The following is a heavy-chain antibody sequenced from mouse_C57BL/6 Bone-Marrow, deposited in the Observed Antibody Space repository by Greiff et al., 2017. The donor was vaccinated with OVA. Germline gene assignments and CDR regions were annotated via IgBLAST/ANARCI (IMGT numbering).Heavy chain of an antibody. V-gene: IGHV1-5*01. CDR1: GYTFTSYW. CDR2: IYPGNSDT. D-gene: IGHD2-4*01. J-gene: IGHJ2*01. CDR3: TKGAKLRRVWDVDY. Sequence: VQLQQSGTVLARPGASVKMSCKTSGYTFTSYWMHWVKQRPGQGLEWIGAIYPGNSDTSYNQKFKGKAKLTAVTSASTAYMELSSLTNEDSAVYYCTKGAKLRRVWDVDYWGQGTTLTVSS.